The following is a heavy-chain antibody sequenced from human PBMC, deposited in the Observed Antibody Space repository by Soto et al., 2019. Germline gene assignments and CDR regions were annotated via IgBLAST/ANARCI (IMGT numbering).Heavy chain of an antibody. CDR2: IRGGAGKT. J-gene: IGHJ4*02. CDR3: PKDLSLHYVFWNGFYADN. Sequence: EVHLLESGGGLVQPGGSLRLSCAASGFNFNNFAMSWVRQAPGKGLEWVSIIRGGAGKTSYADSVRGRFTISRDTSNNTLYLQMKRLSAEDTAVYYCPKDLSLHYVFWNGFYADNWGQGTLVTVSS. CDR1: GFNFNNFA. D-gene: IGHD3-3*01. V-gene: IGHV3-23*01.